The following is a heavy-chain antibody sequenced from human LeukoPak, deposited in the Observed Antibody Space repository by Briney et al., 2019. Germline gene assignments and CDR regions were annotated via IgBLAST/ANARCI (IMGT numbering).Heavy chain of an antibody. J-gene: IGHJ5*02. D-gene: IGHD6-13*01. CDR2: IYSSGS. CDR1: GGSFSGYY. V-gene: IGHV4-59*10. Sequence: SETLSLTCAVYGGSFSGYYLSWIRQPAGKGLEWIGRIYSSGSNYNPSLKSRVTMSIDTSTNQLSLKLSSVTAADTAVYYCARVLAAAGNNWFDPWGQGTLVTVSS. CDR3: ARVLAAAGNNWFDP.